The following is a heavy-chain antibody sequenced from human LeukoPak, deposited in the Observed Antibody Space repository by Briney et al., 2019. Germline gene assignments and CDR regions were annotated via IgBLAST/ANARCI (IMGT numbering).Heavy chain of an antibody. CDR2: K. CDR3: AKVVQYTASTGAGLDY. Sequence: KYCADSVKGRFTISGDNSKNTLYLQMNSLRAEDTAVYYCAKVVQYTASTGAGLDYWGQGTLVTVSS. D-gene: IGHD6-13*01. J-gene: IGHJ4*02. V-gene: IGHV3-33*06.